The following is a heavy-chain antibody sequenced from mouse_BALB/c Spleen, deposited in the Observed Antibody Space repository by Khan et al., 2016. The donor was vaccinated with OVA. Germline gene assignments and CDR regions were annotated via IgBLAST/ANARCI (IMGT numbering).Heavy chain of an antibody. CDR2: ICYSVVT. V-gene: IGHV3-2*02. J-gene: IGHJ2*01. Sequence: VQLKDSGPGLVKPSQSLSLTCTVTVYSITSGYAWNWIRQFPGNKLEWMGYICYSVVTSYTPSLKSRISITRDTSKDQFILQLNSTTTEDTATYYCARGSSYGYYFDYWGQGTTLTGSS. CDR3: ARGSSYGYYFDY. D-gene: IGHD1-1*01. CDR1: VYSITSGYA.